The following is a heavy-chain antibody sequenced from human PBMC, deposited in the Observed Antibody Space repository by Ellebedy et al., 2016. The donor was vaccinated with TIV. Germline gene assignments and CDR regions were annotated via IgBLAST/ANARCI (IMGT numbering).Heavy chain of an antibody. CDR1: GFNFNSYS. J-gene: IGHJ2*01. V-gene: IGHV3-48*02. D-gene: IGHD4-17*01. Sequence: GESLKISCAASGFNFNSYSMNWVRQAPGKGLEWASYISSSSCTIYYADSVKGRFTISRDNAKNSLYLQMNSLRDEDTGVYYCARDMTDYGDLNWYFERWGRGTLVTVSS. CDR2: ISSSSCTI. CDR3: ARDMTDYGDLNWYFER.